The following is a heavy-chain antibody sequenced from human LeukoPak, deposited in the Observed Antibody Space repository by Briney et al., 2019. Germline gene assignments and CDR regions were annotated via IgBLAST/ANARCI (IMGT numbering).Heavy chain of an antibody. CDR2: IYAGGST. J-gene: IGHJ6*02. CDR1: GFIVSTNY. V-gene: IGHV3-53*04. D-gene: IGHD3-10*01. Sequence: GGSVRLSCVASGFIVSTNYMSWVRQAPGKGLEWVSLIYAGGSTYYADAVKGRFTISRHNSKNTLHLQMNSLRVEDTAVYYCATAGSSELLWDYAMDVWGQGTTVTVSS. CDR3: ATAGSSELLWDYAMDV.